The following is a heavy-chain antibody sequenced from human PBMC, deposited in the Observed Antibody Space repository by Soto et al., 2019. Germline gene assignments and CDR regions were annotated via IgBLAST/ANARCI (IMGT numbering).Heavy chain of an antibody. Sequence: ASVKVSCKASGYTFTGHYIHWVRQAPEQGPEWMGEIGPESGATRYAQKFQGRVTMTRDMSITTGYMELNNLSPDDPAVYYCGRGRSGQIVVFYWGQGTPVTVSS. CDR1: GYTFTGHY. CDR2: IGPESGAT. V-gene: IGHV1-2*02. CDR3: GRGRSGQIVVFY. D-gene: IGHD1-26*01. J-gene: IGHJ4*02.